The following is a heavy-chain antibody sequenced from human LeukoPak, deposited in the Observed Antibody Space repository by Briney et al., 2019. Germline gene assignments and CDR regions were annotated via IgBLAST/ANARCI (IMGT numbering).Heavy chain of an antibody. CDR1: GYTFTGYY. CDR2: INPNSGGT. J-gene: IGHJ1*01. D-gene: IGHD3-22*01. Sequence: GASVKVSCKASGYTFTGYYMHWVRQAPGQGLEWMGWINPNSGGTNYAQKFQGRVTMTRDTSIGTAYTELNRLRSDDTAVYYCARGSYDSSDFEYFHHWGQGTLVTVSS. V-gene: IGHV1-2*02. CDR3: ARGSYDSSDFEYFHH.